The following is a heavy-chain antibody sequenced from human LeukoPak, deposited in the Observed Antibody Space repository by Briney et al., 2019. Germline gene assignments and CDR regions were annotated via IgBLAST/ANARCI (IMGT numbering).Heavy chain of an antibody. D-gene: IGHD2-15*01. J-gene: IGHJ6*03. CDR1: GGTFSSYA. CDR3: ARGDIPGHYMDV. Sequence: SVKVSCKASGGTFSSYAISWVRQAPGQGLEWMGGIIPIFGTANYAQKFQGRVTITTDESTSTAYMELSSLRSEDTAVYYCARGDIPGHYMDVWGKGTTVTVSS. CDR2: IIPIFGTA. V-gene: IGHV1-69*05.